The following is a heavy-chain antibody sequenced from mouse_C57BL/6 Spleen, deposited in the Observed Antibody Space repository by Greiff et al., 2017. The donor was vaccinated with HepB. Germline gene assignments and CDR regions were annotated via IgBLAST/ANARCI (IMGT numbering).Heavy chain of an antibody. CDR3: ARWDYGSRPLFAY. D-gene: IGHD1-1*01. CDR2: INPNNGGT. Sequence: EVQLQHSGPELVKPGASVKIPCKASGYTFTDYNMDWVKQSHGKSLEWIGDINPNNGGTIYNQKFKGKATLTVDKSSSTAYMELRSLTSEDTAVYYCARWDYGSRPLFAYWGQGTLVTVSA. J-gene: IGHJ3*01. CDR1: GYTFTDYN. V-gene: IGHV1-18*01.